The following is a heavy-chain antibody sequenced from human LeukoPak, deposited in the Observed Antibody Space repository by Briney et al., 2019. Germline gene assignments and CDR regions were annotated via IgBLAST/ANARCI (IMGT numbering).Heavy chain of an antibody. Sequence: GRSLRLSCAASGFTFSSYWMHWVRHAPGKGLVWVSRINSDGSSTSYADSVKGRFTISRDNAKNTLYLQMNSLRAEDTAVYYCARDREEYSSSWSVYYYYYYMDVWGKGTTVTVSS. D-gene: IGHD6-13*01. J-gene: IGHJ6*03. CDR3: ARDREEYSSSWSVYYYYYYMDV. CDR1: GFTFSSYW. CDR2: INSDGSST. V-gene: IGHV3-74*01.